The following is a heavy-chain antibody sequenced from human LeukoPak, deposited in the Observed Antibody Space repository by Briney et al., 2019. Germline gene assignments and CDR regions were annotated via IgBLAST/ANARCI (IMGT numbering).Heavy chain of an antibody. CDR3: ARDESRGWYNYFDY. Sequence: GASVKVSCKASGGTFSSYAISWVRQAPGQGLEWMGGIIPIFGTANYAQKFQGRVTITTDESTSTAYMELSSLRSEDTAVYYCARDESRGWYNYFDYWGQGTLVTVSS. CDR2: IIPIFGTA. CDR1: GGTFSSYA. D-gene: IGHD6-19*01. V-gene: IGHV1-69*05. J-gene: IGHJ4*02.